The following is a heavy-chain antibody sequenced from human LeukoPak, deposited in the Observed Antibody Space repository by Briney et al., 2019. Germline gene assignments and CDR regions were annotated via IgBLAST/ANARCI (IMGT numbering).Heavy chain of an antibody. D-gene: IGHD6-19*01. V-gene: IGHV3-48*03. CDR3: AYLYGSGWFDAFDI. J-gene: IGHJ3*02. CDR2: ISSSGSTT. CDR1: GFTFSSYE. Sequence: PGGSLRLSCAASGFTFSSYEMNWVRQAPGKGLEWVSYISSSGSTTYYADSVKGRFTISRDNSKNTLYLQMNGLRAEDTAVYYCAYLYGSGWFDAFDIWGQGTMVTVSS.